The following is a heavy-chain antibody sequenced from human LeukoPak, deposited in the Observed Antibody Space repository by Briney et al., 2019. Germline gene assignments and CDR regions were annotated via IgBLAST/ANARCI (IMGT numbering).Heavy chain of an antibody. CDR1: GYTLTELS. J-gene: IGHJ4*02. Sequence: ASVKVSCKVSGYTLTELSMHWVRQAPGKGLEWMGGFDPEDGETIYAQKFQGRVTMTEDTSTDTAYMELSSLRAEDTALYYCARGGGGYCSGGSCYTYYFDYWGQGTLVTVSS. V-gene: IGHV1-24*01. CDR3: ARGGGGYCSGGSCYTYYFDY. D-gene: IGHD2-15*01. CDR2: FDPEDGET.